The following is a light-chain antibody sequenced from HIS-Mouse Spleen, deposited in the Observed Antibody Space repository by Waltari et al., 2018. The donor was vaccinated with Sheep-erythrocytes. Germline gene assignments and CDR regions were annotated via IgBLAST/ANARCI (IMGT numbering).Light chain of an antibody. CDR3: SSYAGSNNYV. CDR2: EVS. CDR1: SSDVGGYNY. Sequence: QSALTQPPSASGSPGQSVTISCTGTSSDVGGYNYVSWYQQHQGKAPKLMIYEVSKRPSGVPDRFSGSTSGNTASLTVSGLQAEDEADYYCSSYAGSNNYVFGTGTKVTVL. V-gene: IGLV2-8*01. J-gene: IGLJ1*01.